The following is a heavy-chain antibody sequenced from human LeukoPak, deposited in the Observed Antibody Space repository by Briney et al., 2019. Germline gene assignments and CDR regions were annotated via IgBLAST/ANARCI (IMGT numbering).Heavy chain of an antibody. D-gene: IGHD2/OR15-2a*01. Sequence: GGSLRLSCAASGFTFSDDYMTWIRQAPGKGLEWVSYISNSDGTTYYADFVRGRFTISRDNAKKSLYLQMNSLRVEDTAVYYCVLPSTAFDWGQGTLVTVSS. CDR2: ISNSDGTT. J-gene: IGHJ4*02. CDR3: VLPSTAFD. V-gene: IGHV3-11*04. CDR1: GFTFSDDY.